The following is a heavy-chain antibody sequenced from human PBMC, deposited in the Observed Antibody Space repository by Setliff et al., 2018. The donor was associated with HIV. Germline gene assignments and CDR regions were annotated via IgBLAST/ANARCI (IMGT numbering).Heavy chain of an antibody. CDR3: ARRWGIRGYSS. CDR1: GGSISSTAYY. J-gene: IGHJ5*02. V-gene: IGHV4-39*01. D-gene: IGHD5-18*01. CDR2: IYDSGTTHFSSGNT. Sequence: PSETLSLTCTVSGGSISSTAYYWGWIRQPPGKGLEWIGTIYDSGTTHFSSGNTYYNPSLKSRVTMSRDTAKNQFSLRLSSVTAADTAVYYCARRWGIRGYSSWGQGTLVTVSS.